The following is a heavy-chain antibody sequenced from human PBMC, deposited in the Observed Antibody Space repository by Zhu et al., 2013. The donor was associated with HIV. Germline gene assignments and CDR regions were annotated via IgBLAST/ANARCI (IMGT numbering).Heavy chain of an antibody. J-gene: IGHJ6*02. D-gene: IGHD4-17*01. CDR3: ARVKLEDGDFLPRYYYYEMDV. CDR2: IRYDGSEK. Sequence: QVQLVESGGGVVQPGRSLRLSCEASGFIFSNYGMHWVRQAPGKGLEWVAIIRYDGSEKYYADSVKGRFTISRDNSRKTMYLQMNSLRAEDTAVYYCARVKLEDGDFLPRYYYYEMDVWGQGTTVTV. CDR1: GFIFSNYG. V-gene: IGHV3-33*01.